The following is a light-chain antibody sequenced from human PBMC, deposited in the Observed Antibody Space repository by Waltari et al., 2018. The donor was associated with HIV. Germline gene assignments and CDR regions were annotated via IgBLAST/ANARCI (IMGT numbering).Light chain of an antibody. CDR2: GVN. J-gene: IGLJ2*01. CDR3: SSYAGPNHLL. V-gene: IGLV2-8*01. CDR1: SRDVGSYNF. Sequence: QSALTQPPSASGSPGQSVTFPCTGTSRDVGSYNFVSWYQQHPGKAPKLIIYGVNRRPSGVPDRFSGSKSGNTASLTVSGLQADDEADYYCSSYAGPNHLLFGGGTKLTVL.